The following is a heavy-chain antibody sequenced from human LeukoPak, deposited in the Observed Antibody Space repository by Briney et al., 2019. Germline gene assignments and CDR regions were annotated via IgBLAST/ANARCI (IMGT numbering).Heavy chain of an antibody. D-gene: IGHD2-15*01. CDR2: ISYDGSNK. CDR3: AILPRYCSGGSCYGGDY. J-gene: IGHJ4*02. Sequence: PGGSLRLSCVVYGFTFSNYAMHWVRRAPGKGLEWVAVISYDGSNKYYADSVKGRFTISRDNSKNTLYLQMNSLRAEDTAVYYCAILPRYCSGGSCYGGDYWGQGTLVTVSS. CDR1: GFTFSNYA. V-gene: IGHV3-30-3*01.